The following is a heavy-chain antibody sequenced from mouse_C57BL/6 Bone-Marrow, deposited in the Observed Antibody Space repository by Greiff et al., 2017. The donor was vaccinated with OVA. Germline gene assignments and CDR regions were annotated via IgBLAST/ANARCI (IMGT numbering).Heavy chain of an antibody. D-gene: IGHD1-1*01. CDR1: GYTFTSYW. Sequence: VKLQQPGAELVKPGASVKMSCKASGYTFTSYWITWVKQRPGQGLEWIGDIYPGSGSTNYNEKFKSKATLTVDTSSSTAYMQLSSLTSEDSAGYYCARSTTVEVDYWGQGTTLTVSS. J-gene: IGHJ2*01. V-gene: IGHV1-55*01. CDR2: IYPGSGST. CDR3: ARSTTVEVDY.